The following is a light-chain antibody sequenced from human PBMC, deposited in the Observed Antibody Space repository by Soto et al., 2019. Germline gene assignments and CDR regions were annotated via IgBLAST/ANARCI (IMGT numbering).Light chain of an antibody. V-gene: IGKV1-9*01. CDR1: QGISSY. Sequence: DIQLTQSPSFLSASVGDRVTITCRASQGISSYLAWYQQKPGKAPKLLIYAASTLQSGVPSRFSGSGSGTEFTLTISSLQPEDFATYYCQQLNIYPREFGGGTKVEIK. CDR3: QQLNIYPRE. CDR2: AAS. J-gene: IGKJ4*01.